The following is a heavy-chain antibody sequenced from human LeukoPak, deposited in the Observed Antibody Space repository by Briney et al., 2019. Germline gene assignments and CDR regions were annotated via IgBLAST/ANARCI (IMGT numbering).Heavy chain of an antibody. D-gene: IGHD2-8*01. J-gene: IGHJ4*02. CDR2: IYTSGTI. Sequence: SETLSLTCNVSGGSISNYYWSWIRQPAGKGLEWIGRIYTSGTIEFNPSLKCRVTISVDTSKNQFSLKLRSVTAADTAVYYCARVNLLGYCTDGVCPEGGLPFDYWAQGTLVTVSS. CDR3: ARVNLLGYCTDGVCPEGGLPFDY. V-gene: IGHV4-4*07. CDR1: GGSISNYY.